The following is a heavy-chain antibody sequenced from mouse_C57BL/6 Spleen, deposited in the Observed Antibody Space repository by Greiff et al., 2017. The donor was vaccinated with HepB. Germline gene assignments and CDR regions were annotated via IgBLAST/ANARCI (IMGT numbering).Heavy chain of an antibody. Sequence: QVQLQQPGAELVKPGASVKLSCKASGYTFTSYWMHWVKQRPGQGLEWIGMIHPNSGSTNYNEKFKSKATLTVDKSSSTAYMQLSSLTSEDSAVYYCARLRELGRYFDVWGTGTTVTVSS. D-gene: IGHD4-1*01. J-gene: IGHJ1*03. V-gene: IGHV1-64*01. CDR2: IHPNSGST. CDR1: GYTFTSYW. CDR3: ARLRELGRYFDV.